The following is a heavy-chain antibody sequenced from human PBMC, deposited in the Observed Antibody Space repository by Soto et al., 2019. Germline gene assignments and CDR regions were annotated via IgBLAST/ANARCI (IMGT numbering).Heavy chain of an antibody. CDR2: IFYNGTA. D-gene: IGHD6-19*01. V-gene: IGHV4-61*01. Sequence: NPSETLSLTCSVSGGSVSSGSFHWSWIRQPPGKGLQFIGSIFYNGTANYSPSLKNRVSISIDTSQSQFFLQLISVAAADTAVYYCARIGGWYDIDFWGQGSLVTVSS. J-gene: IGHJ4*02. CDR1: GGSVSSGSFH. CDR3: ARIGGWYDIDF.